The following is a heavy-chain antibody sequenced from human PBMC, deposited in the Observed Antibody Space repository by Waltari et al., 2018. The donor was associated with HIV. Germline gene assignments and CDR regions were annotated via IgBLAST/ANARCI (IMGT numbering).Heavy chain of an antibody. V-gene: IGHV1-69*01. CDR2: IIPIFGTA. J-gene: IGHJ4*02. D-gene: IGHD2-8*01. Sequence: KASGGTFSSYAISCVRQAPGQGLEWTGGIIPIFGTANYAQKFQGRVTITADETTSTAYMELSSLRSEDTAVYYCARDTLCYCTNGVCYFDYWGQRALGTVSS. CDR1: GGTFSSYA. CDR3: ARDTLCYCTNGVCYFDY.